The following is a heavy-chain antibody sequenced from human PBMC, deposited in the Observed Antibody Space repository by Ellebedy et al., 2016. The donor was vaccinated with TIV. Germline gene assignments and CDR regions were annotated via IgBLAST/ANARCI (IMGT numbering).Heavy chain of an antibody. CDR1: GYTFTDYY. D-gene: IGHD3-10*01. Sequence: ASVKVSCKASGYTFTDYYLHWVRQAPGQVLEWMGWINPNSGGTYSAQTFQGRVTLTRDPSISPAYMELSRLRSDDTAVYYCARDRGVMGDAFDIWGQGTMVTVSS. CDR3: ARDRGVMGDAFDI. J-gene: IGHJ3*02. V-gene: IGHV1-2*02. CDR2: INPNSGGT.